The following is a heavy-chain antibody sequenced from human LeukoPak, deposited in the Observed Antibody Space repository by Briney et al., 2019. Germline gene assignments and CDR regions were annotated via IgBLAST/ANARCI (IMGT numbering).Heavy chain of an antibody. V-gene: IGHV1-2*02. J-gene: IGHJ6*02. Sequence: GASVKVSCKASGYTFTGYYTHWVRQAPGQGLEWMGWINPNSGGTNYAQKFQGRVTMTRNTSISTAYMELSSLRSEDTAVYYCATAMVRGQAESSGMDVWGQGTTVTVSS. D-gene: IGHD3-10*01. CDR1: GYTFTGYY. CDR3: ATAMVRGQAESSGMDV. CDR2: INPNSGGT.